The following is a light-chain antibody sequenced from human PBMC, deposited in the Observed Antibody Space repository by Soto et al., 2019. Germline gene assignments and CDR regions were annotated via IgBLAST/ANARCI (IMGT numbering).Light chain of an antibody. J-gene: IGKJ1*01. V-gene: IGKV3-11*01. CDR2: QTS. Sequence: IVLTQSAATLSSFPGNRVTLFCRASQYINTRLAWYQHRPGQSPRLLIYQTSLRAAGIPARFSAIGSGTDLTLTISDVQPEDFALYYCHQRQSWPRTFGQGT. CDR3: HQRQSWPRT. CDR1: QYINTR.